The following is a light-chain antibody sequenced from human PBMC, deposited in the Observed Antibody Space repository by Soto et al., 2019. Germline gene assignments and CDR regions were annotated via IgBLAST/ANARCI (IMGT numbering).Light chain of an antibody. CDR2: DAS. J-gene: IGKJ2*01. V-gene: IGKV1-33*01. Sequence: DIQMTQSPSSLSASVGDRVTITCQASQDISNYLNWYQQKPGKAPKLLIYDASNLETGVPSRFSGSGSGTAFTFTISSLQPEDIATYYCQQYDRTFGQGTKLEIK. CDR3: QQYDRT. CDR1: QDISNY.